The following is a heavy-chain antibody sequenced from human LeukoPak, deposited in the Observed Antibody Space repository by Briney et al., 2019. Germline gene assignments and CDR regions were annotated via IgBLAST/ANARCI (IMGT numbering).Heavy chain of an antibody. CDR3: ARHFPSGSYYEGPDY. D-gene: IGHD1-26*01. CDR1: GYSFTSYW. J-gene: IGHJ4*02. V-gene: IGHV5-51*01. Sequence: GESLKISCKGSGYSFTSYWIGWVRQMPGKGLEWMGIIYPGDSDTRYSPSFQGQVTISADKSISTAYLQWSSLKASDTAMYYCARHFPSGSYYEGPDYWGQGTLVTVSS. CDR2: IYPGDSDT.